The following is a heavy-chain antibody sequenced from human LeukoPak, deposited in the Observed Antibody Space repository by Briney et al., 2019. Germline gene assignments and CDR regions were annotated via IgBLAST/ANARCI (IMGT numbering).Heavy chain of an antibody. D-gene: IGHD4-11*01. CDR3: AREMTTVSLVYYYYYMHV. CDR2: IYTSGST. CDR1: GGSISSGSYY. J-gene: IGHJ6*03. Sequence: SETLSLTCTVSGGSISSGSYYWRWIRQPAGQGLEWIGRIYTSGSTSYNPSLKTRVTISVDTSKHQFSLKLSSVTAADTAVYYCAREMTTVSLVYYYYYMHVWGKGTTVTVSS. V-gene: IGHV4-61*02.